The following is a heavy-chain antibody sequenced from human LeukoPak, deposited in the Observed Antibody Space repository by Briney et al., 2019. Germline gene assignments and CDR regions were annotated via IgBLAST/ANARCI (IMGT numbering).Heavy chain of an antibody. CDR1: GDSVSSNY. CDR2: IYYSDNT. V-gene: IGHV4-59*02. CDR3: ARGRAFDP. J-gene: IGHJ5*02. Sequence: SETLSLICAVSGDSVSSNYWSWIRQPPGGGLEWIGYIYYSDNTNYNPSLKSRVTISLDTSKNQFSLKVSSVTAADTAVYYCARGRAFDPWGQGTLVTVSS.